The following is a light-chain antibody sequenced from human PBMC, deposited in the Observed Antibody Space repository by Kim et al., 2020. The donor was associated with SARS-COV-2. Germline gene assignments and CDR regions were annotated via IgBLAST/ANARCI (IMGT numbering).Light chain of an antibody. CDR2: EYY. J-gene: IGLJ2*01. V-gene: IGLV6-57*04. CDR3: QSHHSDNYVV. CDR1: SAGFASDY. Sequence: NFMLTQPHSVSESPGKTVTISCTRNSAGFASDYVQWYQQRPGSAPTPVIYEYYHRPSGVPDRFSGSIDSSFNSAYLTISGLKTEDEADYYCQSHHSDNYVVFGGGTQLTVL.